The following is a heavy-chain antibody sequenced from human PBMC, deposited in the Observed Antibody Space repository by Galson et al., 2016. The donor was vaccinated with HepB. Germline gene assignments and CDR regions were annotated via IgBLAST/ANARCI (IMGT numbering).Heavy chain of an antibody. CDR3: AKPHIAVAGHGGLAFNM. V-gene: IGHV3-23*01. D-gene: IGHD6-19*01. J-gene: IGHJ3*02. Sequence: SLRLSCAASGFSFGSYAMSWVRQAPGKGLEWVSAISGSGGDSTYYADSVKGRFTISRDNSKNMLYLQRNSLRAEDTAVYYCAKPHIAVAGHGGLAFNMWGQGTMVTVSS. CDR1: GFSFGSYA. CDR2: ISGSGGDST.